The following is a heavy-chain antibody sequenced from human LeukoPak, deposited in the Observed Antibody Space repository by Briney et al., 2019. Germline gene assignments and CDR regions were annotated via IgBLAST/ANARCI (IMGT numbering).Heavy chain of an antibody. V-gene: IGHV3-53*01. J-gene: IGHJ4*02. CDR1: VFTVSRSY. CDR2: IYTSGNT. CDR3: ARAPFYFDSSNYPYFDY. Sequence: GGSLRLSCAASVFTVSRSYISWVRQAPGKGLEWVSVIYTSGNTYYADSVKGRFTISRDNSKNTLYLQMNSLRAEDTAVYYCARAPFYFDSSNYPYFDYWGRGTLVTVSS. D-gene: IGHD3-22*01.